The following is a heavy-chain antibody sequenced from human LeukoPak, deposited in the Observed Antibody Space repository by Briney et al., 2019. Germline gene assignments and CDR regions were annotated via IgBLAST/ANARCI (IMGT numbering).Heavy chain of an antibody. Sequence: SETLSLTCAVYGGSFSGYYWSWIRQPPGKGLEWIGEINHSGSTNYNPSLKSRVTISVDTSKNQFSLKLSSVTAADTAVYYCARDPNYNYPYFDYWGQGILVTVSS. CDR1: GGSFSGYY. V-gene: IGHV4-34*01. D-gene: IGHD5-24*01. CDR2: INHSGST. CDR3: ARDPNYNYPYFDY. J-gene: IGHJ4*02.